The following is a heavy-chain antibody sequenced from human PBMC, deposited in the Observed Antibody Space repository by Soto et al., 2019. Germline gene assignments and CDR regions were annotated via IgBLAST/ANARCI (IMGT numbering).Heavy chain of an antibody. CDR3: SRVPTFRGSAHFDY. Sequence: QVQLVESGGGVVQPGRSLRLSCAASGFTFSSYAMHWVRQAPGKGLEWVAVISYDGSNNYYASPVQGRFTISRDNSKNTLYLQTKSLGAEATAVYYCSRVPTFRGSAHFDYWGEGALVTVSA. CDR1: GFTFSSYA. D-gene: IGHD2-15*01. CDR2: ISYDGSNN. J-gene: IGHJ4*02. V-gene: IGHV3-30-3*01.